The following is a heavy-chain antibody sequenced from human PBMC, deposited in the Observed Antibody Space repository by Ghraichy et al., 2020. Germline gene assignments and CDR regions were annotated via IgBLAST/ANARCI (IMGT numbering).Heavy chain of an antibody. J-gene: IGHJ3*02. Sequence: ASVKVSCRASGYTFTGQYIHWVRQAPGQGLEWMGLINPNSGATNYAQNFQGRVNMTRDTSISTAYMELSGLQSNDTATYYCAREWGYCSGGSCYSRLEVAGTDDALDIWGQGTVVTVFS. CDR2: INPNSGAT. CDR3: AREWGYCSGGSCYSRLEVAGTDDALDI. CDR1: GYTFTGQY. D-gene: IGHD2-15*01. V-gene: IGHV1-2*02.